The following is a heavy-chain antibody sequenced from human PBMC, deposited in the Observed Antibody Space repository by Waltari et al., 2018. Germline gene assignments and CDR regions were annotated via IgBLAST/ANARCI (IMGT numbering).Heavy chain of an antibody. CDR3: AREDICRSTTCYTLDY. CDR1: GFTFSSYS. CDR2: MSYDVSSK. J-gene: IGHJ4*02. V-gene: IGHV3-30*01. D-gene: IGHD2-2*02. Sequence: QVQMVESGGGVVQPGRSLRLSCAASGFTFSSYSIHWVRQAPCKGLEWLALMSYDVSSKYYADSVKGRFTVSRDNSKNTVYLQLNSLRVEDTAVYYCAREDICRSTTCYTLDYWGLGTLVTVSS.